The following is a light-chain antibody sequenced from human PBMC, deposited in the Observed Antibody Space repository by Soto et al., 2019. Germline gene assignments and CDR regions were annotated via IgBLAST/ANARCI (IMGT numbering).Light chain of an antibody. J-gene: IGLJ2*01. CDR2: RNN. Sequence: QAVLTQPPSASGTPGQRVNISCSGSSSNNGSNYVYWYQQLPGTAPKLLIYRNNQLPSGVPDRFSGSKSGSSASLAISGLRSEDEADYYCAAWDDSLSGVVFGGGTKLTVL. CDR1: SSNNGSNY. CDR3: AAWDDSLSGVV. V-gene: IGLV1-47*01.